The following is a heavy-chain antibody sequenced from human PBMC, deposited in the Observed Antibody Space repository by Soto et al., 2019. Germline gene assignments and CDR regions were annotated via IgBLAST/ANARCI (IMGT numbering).Heavy chain of an antibody. D-gene: IGHD3-9*01. CDR2: ISSSGSTI. J-gene: IGHJ6*02. CDR1: GFTFSSYE. CDR3: ARDLTGYGYYYYYGMDV. V-gene: IGHV3-48*03. Sequence: GGSLRLSCAASGFTFSSYEMNWVRQAPGKGLEWVSYISSSGSTIYYADSVKGRFTISRDNAKNSLYLQMNSLRAEDTAVYYCARDLTGYGYYYYYGMDVWGQGTTVTVS.